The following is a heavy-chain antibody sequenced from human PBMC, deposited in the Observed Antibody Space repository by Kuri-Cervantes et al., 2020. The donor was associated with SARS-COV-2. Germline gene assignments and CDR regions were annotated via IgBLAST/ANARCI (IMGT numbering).Heavy chain of an antibody. V-gene: IGHV3-30*04. J-gene: IGHJ4*02. CDR2: ISYDGRNT. Sequence: GESLKISCEASGFIFSDYAIDWVRQAPGKGLEWVAIISYDGRNTKFADSVKGRFTISRDNSKNMLYLQMYSLRAEDTAVYYCAKTSGYNYYFAYWGQGSLVTVSS. CDR1: GFIFSDYA. D-gene: IGHD5-24*01. CDR3: AKTSGYNYYFAY.